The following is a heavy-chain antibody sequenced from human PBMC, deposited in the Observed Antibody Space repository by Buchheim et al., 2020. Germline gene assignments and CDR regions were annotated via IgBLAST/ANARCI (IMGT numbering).Heavy chain of an antibody. CDR3: ARGLGGFDY. V-gene: IGHV3-74*01. D-gene: IGHD3-16*01. CDR2: ITSDGIST. Sequence: EVQLVESGGGLVQPGGSLRLSCAASGFAFNNFWMHWVRQAPGKGLEWVSHITSDGISTTYADPLKGRFTISRDNAKNTLYLQLSGLRAEDTAVYYCARGLGGFDYWGQGTL. J-gene: IGHJ4*02. CDR1: GFAFNNFW.